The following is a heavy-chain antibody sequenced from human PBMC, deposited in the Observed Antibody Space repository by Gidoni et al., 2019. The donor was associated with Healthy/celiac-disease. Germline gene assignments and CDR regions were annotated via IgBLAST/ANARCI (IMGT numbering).Heavy chain of an antibody. CDR1: GYSISSGYY. V-gene: IGHV4-38-2*01. J-gene: IGHJ6*02. CDR3: ARLGDGYSSSWANYYGMDV. CDR2: IYHSGST. D-gene: IGHD6-13*01. Sequence: QVQLQESGPGLVKPSETLSLTCAVSGYSISSGYYWGWIRQPPGKGLEWIGSIYHSGSTYYNPSLKSRVTISVDTSKNQFSLKLSSVTAADTAVYYCARLGDGYSSSWANYYGMDVWGQGTTVTVSS.